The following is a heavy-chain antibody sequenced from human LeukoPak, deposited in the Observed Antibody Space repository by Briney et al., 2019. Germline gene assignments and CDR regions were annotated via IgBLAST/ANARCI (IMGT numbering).Heavy chain of an antibody. J-gene: IGHJ6*03. D-gene: IGHD3-10*01. CDR1: GGSISSSIYY. Sequence: SETLSLTCTVSGGSISSSIYYWGWIRQPSGKGLEWIGNMYYSGSTYYNPSLKSRVTISLDTSKNQFSLELTSVTAADTAVYYCASVRRGFGESSKYYAYYYMGVWGKGTTVTISS. CDR3: ASVRRGFGESSKYYAYYYMGV. V-gene: IGHV4-39*01. CDR2: MYYSGST.